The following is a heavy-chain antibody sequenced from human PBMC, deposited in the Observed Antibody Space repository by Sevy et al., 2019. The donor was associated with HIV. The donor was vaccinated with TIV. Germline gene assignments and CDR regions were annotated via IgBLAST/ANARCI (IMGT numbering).Heavy chain of an antibody. CDR1: GFTFSSYE. CDR3: ERDRDVELGFLEWLCNYYYGMDF. D-gene: IGHD3-3*01. Sequence: GGSLRLSCAASGFTFSSYEMNWVRQAPGKGLEWVSYISSSGSTIYYADSVKGRFTISRDNTKNSLYLQMNSLRSEDTDVYYGERDRDVELGFLEWLCNYYYGMDFWGQGTTVTVSS. V-gene: IGHV3-48*03. CDR2: ISSSGSTI. J-gene: IGHJ6*02.